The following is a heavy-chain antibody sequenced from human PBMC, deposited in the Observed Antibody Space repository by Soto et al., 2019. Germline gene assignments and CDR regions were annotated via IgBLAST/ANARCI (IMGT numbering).Heavy chain of an antibody. CDR3: AKLRWASDNWFDP. CDR1: GFTFSSYA. Sequence: EVQLLESGGGLVQPGGSLRLSCAASGFTFSSYAMSWVRQTPGKGLEWVSAISGSGDSTYYADSVKGRFTISRDNSKNTLYLQMNSLRAEDTAVYYCAKLRWASDNWFDPWGQGPLVTVSS. V-gene: IGHV3-23*01. J-gene: IGHJ5*02. CDR2: ISGSGDST.